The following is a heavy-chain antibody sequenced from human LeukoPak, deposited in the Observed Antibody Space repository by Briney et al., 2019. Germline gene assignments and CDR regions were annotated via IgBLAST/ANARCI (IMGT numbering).Heavy chain of an antibody. D-gene: IGHD6-13*01. V-gene: IGHV4-39*01. Sequence: PSETLSLTCTVSGGSISSSSYYWGWIRQPPGKGLEWIGSIYYSGSTYYNPSLKSRVTISVDTSKNQFSLKLSSVTAADTAVYYCARYTPPYSSSRYAKADYFDYWGQGTLVTVSS. CDR3: ARYTPPYSSSRYAKADYFDY. J-gene: IGHJ4*02. CDR2: IYYSGST. CDR1: GGSISSSSYY.